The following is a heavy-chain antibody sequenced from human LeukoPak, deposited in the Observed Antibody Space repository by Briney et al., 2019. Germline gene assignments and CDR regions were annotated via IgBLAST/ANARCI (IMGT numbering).Heavy chain of an antibody. CDR3: ARDKSRGASSPYFDY. J-gene: IGHJ4*02. CDR2: ISYDGSNK. CDR1: GFTFSSYA. V-gene: IGHV3-30-3*01. Sequence: GRSLRLSCAASGFTFSSYAMHWVRQAPGKGLEWGAVISYDGSNKYYADSVKGRFTISRDNSKNTVYLQMNSLRAEDTAVYYCARDKSRGASSPYFDYWGQGTLVTVSS. D-gene: IGHD3-10*01.